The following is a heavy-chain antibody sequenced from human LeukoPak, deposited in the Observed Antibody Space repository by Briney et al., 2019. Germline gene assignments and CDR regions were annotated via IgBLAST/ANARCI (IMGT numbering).Heavy chain of an antibody. CDR2: ISSSGSTI. CDR1: GFTFSDYY. V-gene: IGHV3-11*01. D-gene: IGHD3-9*01. Sequence: GGSLRLSCAASGFTFSDYYMSWIRQAPGKGLEWVSYISSSGSTIYYADSVKGRFTISRDNAKNSLYPQMNSLRAEDTAVYYCARLTILTGYYLPDPWGQGTLVTVSS. J-gene: IGHJ5*02. CDR3: ARLTILTGYYLPDP.